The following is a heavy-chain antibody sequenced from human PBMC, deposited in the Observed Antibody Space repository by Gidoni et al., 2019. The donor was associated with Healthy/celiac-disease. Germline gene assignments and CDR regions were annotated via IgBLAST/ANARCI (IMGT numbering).Heavy chain of an antibody. J-gene: IGHJ3*02. CDR1: SSYA. V-gene: IGHV3-30-3*01. CDR3: AREFTPDSSWYLAPDDAFDI. D-gene: IGHD6-13*01. CDR2: ISYDGSNK. Sequence: SSYAMHWVRQAPGKGLEWVAVISYDGSNKYYADSVKGRFTISRDNSKNTLYLQMNSLRAEDTAVYYCAREFTPDSSWYLAPDDAFDIWGQGTMVTVSS.